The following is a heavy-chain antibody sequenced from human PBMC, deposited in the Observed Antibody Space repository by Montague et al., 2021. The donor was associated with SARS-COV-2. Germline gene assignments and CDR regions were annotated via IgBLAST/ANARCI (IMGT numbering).Heavy chain of an antibody. Sequence: SETLSLTCTVSGGSISSSSYYWAWIRQPPGKGLEWIGSIYYSGSTYYNPSLKSRVSISVDTSKNQFSLKLSSVTAADTAVYYCARDQGYNWNYYYYYGMDVWGQGTTVTVSS. V-gene: IGHV4-39*07. CDR2: IYYSGST. CDR1: GGSISSSSYY. D-gene: IGHD1-20*01. CDR3: ARDQGYNWNYYYYYGMDV. J-gene: IGHJ6*02.